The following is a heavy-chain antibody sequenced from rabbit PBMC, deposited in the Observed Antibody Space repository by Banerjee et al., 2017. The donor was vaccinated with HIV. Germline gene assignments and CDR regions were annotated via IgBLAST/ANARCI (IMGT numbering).Heavy chain of an antibody. CDR2: IYAGSSGNT. D-gene: IGHD2-1*01. CDR3: ARDPAYYLDADVDYVQNL. CDR1: GFSFSSSYW. V-gene: IGHV1S45*01. Sequence: QEQLVESGGGLVTPGASLTLTCTASGFSFSSSYWICWVRQAPGKGPEWIACIYAGSSGNTYYATWAKGRFTISKTSSTTVTLQMTSLTAADTATYFCARDPAYYLDADVDYVQNLWGQGTLVTVS. J-gene: IGHJ4*01.